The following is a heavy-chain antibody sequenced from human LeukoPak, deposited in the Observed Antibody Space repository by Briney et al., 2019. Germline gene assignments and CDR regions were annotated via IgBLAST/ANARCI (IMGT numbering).Heavy chain of an antibody. CDR2: INHSGST. CDR1: GGSFSSYY. D-gene: IGHD5-18*01. Sequence: PSETLSLTCAVYGGSFSSYYWSWIRQPPGKGLEWIGEINHSGSTNYNPSLKSRVTISVDTSKNQFSLKLNSVTAADTAVYYCARGPSIQLWSDPYYYYGMDVWGQGTTVTVSS. J-gene: IGHJ6*02. CDR3: ARGPSIQLWSDPYYYYGMDV. V-gene: IGHV4-34*01.